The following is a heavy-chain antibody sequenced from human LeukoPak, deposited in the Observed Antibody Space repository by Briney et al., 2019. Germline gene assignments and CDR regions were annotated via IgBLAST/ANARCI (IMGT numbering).Heavy chain of an antibody. V-gene: IGHV2-70*01. CDR2: IDWDDDK. D-gene: IGHD3-10*01. CDR3: ARIHYYGSGSYSRGYYYGMDV. Sequence: SGPALVKPTQTLTLTCTFSGSSLSTSGMCVSWIRQPPGKALEWLALIDWDDDKYYGTSLKTRLTMSKDTSKNQVVLTMTNMDPVDTATYYCARIHYYGSGSYSRGYYYGMDVWGKGTTVTVSS. CDR1: GSSLSTSGMC. J-gene: IGHJ6*04.